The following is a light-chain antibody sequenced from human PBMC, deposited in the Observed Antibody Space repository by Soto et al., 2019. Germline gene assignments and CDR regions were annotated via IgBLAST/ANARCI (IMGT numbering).Light chain of an antibody. Sequence: DIQMTQSPSTLSASVGDRVTITCRASQRINSWMAWYQQKPGKAPKLLICDVSTLENGVPSRFSGSGSGTEFTLTITRLEPEDFAVYFCLRYSSSQWTFGQGTKVDI. V-gene: IGKV1-5*01. J-gene: IGKJ1*01. CDR1: QRINSW. CDR3: LRYSSSQWT. CDR2: DVS.